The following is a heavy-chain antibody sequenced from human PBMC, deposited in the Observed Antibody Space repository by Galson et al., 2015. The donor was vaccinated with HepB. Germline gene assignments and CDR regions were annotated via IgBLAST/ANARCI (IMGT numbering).Heavy chain of an antibody. CDR3: ARANRGGVALLIDK. D-gene: IGHD2-8*02. V-gene: IGHV3-30*09. J-gene: IGHJ4*02. CDR2: IADDAGSQ. CDR1: GFTFSNYA. Sequence: SLRLSCAVSGFTFSNYAMHWARQAPGKGLEWVAVIADDAGSQYFSDSVRGRFAIYRDNSKSTLFLQMDSLRPEDTAVYFCARANRGGVALLIDKWGRGTLVSVSP.